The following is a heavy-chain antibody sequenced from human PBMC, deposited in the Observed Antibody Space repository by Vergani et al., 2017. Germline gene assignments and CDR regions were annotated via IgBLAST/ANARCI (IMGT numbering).Heavy chain of an antibody. D-gene: IGHD2-8*01. V-gene: IGHV1-18*01. Sequence: QVQLVQSGAEVKKPGVSVTVSCKASGYSFSSYGITWVRQAPGQGLEWMGWIGTYGHKYEAQKFQGRVTLTRDTSTATFYMDMSSLKYEDTAIYSGAKSIGYCTIDSCRPYYFDLWGQGTLVTVSS. CDR3: AKSIGYCTIDSCRPYYFDL. CDR2: IGTYGHK. CDR1: GYSFSSYG. J-gene: IGHJ4*02.